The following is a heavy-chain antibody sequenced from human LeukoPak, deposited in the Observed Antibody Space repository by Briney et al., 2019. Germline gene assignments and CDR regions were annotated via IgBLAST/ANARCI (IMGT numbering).Heavy chain of an antibody. Sequence: GASVKVSCKASGYTFTSYGISWVRQAPGQGLEWMGWISAYNGNTNYAQKLHGRVTMTTDTSTSTAYMELRSLRSDDTAVYYCARDGGVVPAAPFDYWGQGTLVTVSS. CDR3: ARDGGVVPAAPFDY. J-gene: IGHJ4*02. CDR1: GYTFTSYG. CDR2: ISAYNGNT. V-gene: IGHV1-18*01. D-gene: IGHD2-2*01.